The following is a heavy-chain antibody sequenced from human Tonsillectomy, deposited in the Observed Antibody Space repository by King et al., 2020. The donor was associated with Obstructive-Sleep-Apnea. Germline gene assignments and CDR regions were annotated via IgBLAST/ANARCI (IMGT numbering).Heavy chain of an antibody. J-gene: IGHJ6*02. Sequence: VQLVESGGGLVEPGGSLRLSCAASGFTFSSYSMNWVRQAPGKGLEWVSSISSGSDYIYYADSVKGRFTISRDNAKNSLYLQMGSPRAEDTAVYYCARSYCNSASCYYYYYSGMDVWGQGTTVTVSS. CDR1: GFTFSSYS. CDR2: ISSGSDYI. V-gene: IGHV3-21*01. CDR3: ARSYCNSASCYYYYYSGMDV. D-gene: IGHD2-2*01.